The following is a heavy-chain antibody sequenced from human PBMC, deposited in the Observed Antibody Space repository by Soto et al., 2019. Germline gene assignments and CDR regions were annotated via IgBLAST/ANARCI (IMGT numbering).Heavy chain of an antibody. D-gene: IGHD2-8*01. V-gene: IGHV1-69*13. Sequence: GASVKVSCKASGGTFSSYAISWVRQAPGQGLEWMGGIIPIFGTANYAQKFQGRVTITADESTSTAYMELSSLRSEDTAVYYCASWTPYCTNGVCYMAGRYFQHWGQGTLVTVSS. J-gene: IGHJ1*01. CDR3: ASWTPYCTNGVCYMAGRYFQH. CDR2: IIPIFGTA. CDR1: GGTFSSYA.